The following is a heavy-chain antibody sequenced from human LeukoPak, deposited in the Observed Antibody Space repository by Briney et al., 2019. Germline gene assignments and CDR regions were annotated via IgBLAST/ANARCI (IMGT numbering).Heavy chain of an antibody. J-gene: IGHJ5*02. CDR2: FDPEDGET. D-gene: IGHD3-22*01. CDR3: ATGNYYDSSGYRDRALST. CDR1: GYTFTSYY. V-gene: IGHV1-24*01. Sequence: ASVKVSCKASGYTFTSYYMHWVRQAPGKGLEWMGGFDPEDGETIYAQKFQGRVTMTEDTSTDTAYMELSSLRSEDTAVYYCATGNYYDSSGYRDRALSTWGQGTLVTVSS.